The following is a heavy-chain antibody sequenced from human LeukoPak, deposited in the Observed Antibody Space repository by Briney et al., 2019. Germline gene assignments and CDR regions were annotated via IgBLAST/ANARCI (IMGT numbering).Heavy chain of an antibody. CDR3: AGTVRGSFDY. D-gene: IGHD3-10*01. Sequence: SETLSLTCAVYGVSFSGYYWSWIRQPPGKGLEWIGEINHSGSTNYNPSLKSRVTISVDTSKNQISLKLSSVTAADTAVYFCAGTVRGSFDYWGQGTLVTVSS. V-gene: IGHV4-34*01. CDR1: GVSFSGYY. CDR2: INHSGST. J-gene: IGHJ4*02.